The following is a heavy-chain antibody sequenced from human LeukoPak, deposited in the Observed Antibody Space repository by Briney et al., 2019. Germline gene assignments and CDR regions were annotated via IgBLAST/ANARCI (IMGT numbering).Heavy chain of an antibody. CDR3: ARWGALPGVFLGWFDP. D-gene: IGHD3-16*01. J-gene: IGHJ5*02. Sequence: SETLSLTCTVSGGSISSSSYYWGWIRQPPGKGLEWIGYIYYSGSTNYNPSLKSRVTISVDTSKDQFSLKLSSVTAADTAVYYCARWGALPGVFLGWFDPWGQGTLVTVSS. CDR1: GGSISSSSYY. CDR2: IYYSGST. V-gene: IGHV4-61*05.